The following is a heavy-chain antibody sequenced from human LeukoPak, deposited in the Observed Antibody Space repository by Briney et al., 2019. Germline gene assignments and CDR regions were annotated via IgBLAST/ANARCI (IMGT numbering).Heavy chain of an antibody. J-gene: IGHJ4*02. Sequence: PGRSLRLSSAASGFTFSSYGMHWVRQAPGKGLEWVAVIWYDGSNKYYADSVKGRFTISRDNSKNTLYLQMNSLRAEDTAVYYCARGLYGDPSPFDYWGQGTLVTVPS. V-gene: IGHV3-33*01. CDR1: GFTFSSYG. CDR2: IWYDGSNK. D-gene: IGHD4-17*01. CDR3: ARGLYGDPSPFDY.